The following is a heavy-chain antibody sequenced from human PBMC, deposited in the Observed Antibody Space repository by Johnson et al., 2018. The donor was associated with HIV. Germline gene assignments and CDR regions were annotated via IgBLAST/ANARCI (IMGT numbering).Heavy chain of an antibody. CDR1: GFTFDDYA. D-gene: IGHD6-25*01. CDR3: ARDETQRRYALTAFDI. V-gene: IGHV3-9*01. J-gene: IGHJ3*02. Sequence: VQLVESGGGLVQPGRSLRLSCAASGFTFDDYAMHWVRQAPGKGLEWVSGISWNMGNIGYADSVKGRFTIFRDNAKNSLYLQMNSLRAEDTAFYYCARDETQRRYALTAFDIWGQGTMVTVSS. CDR2: ISWNMGNI.